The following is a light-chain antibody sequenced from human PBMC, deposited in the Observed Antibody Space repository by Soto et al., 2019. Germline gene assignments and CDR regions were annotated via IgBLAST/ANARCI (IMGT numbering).Light chain of an antibody. CDR1: QSVSSSY. Sequence: EIVLTQSPGTLSLSPGERATLSCRASQSVSSSYLARYQQKPGQAPRLLIYGASSRATGIPDRFSGSGSGTDFTLTISRLEPEDFAVYYCQHYGSSPSAFGQGTKVEIK. J-gene: IGKJ1*01. CDR2: GAS. CDR3: QHYGSSPSA. V-gene: IGKV3-20*01.